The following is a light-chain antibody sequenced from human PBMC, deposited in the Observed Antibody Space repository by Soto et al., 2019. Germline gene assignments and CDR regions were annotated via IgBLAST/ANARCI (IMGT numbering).Light chain of an antibody. CDR1: SSDVGSYNL. Sequence: QSALTQPASVSGSPGQSSTIYCTGTSSDVGSYNLVSWYQQHPGKAPKLMIYEGSKRPSGVSNRFSGSKSGNTASLTISGLQAEEEAAYYCCSYAGSSTYVFGTGT. CDR3: CSYAGSSTYV. V-gene: IGLV2-23*01. J-gene: IGLJ1*01. CDR2: EGS.